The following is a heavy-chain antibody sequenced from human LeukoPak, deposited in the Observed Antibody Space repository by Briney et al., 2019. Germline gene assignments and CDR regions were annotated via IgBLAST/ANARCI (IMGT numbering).Heavy chain of an antibody. J-gene: IGHJ3*02. CDR1: GYSISNGYY. V-gene: IGHV4-38-2*01. CDR2: ISHSGTT. D-gene: IGHD6-19*01. Sequence: SETLSLTCAVSGYSISNGYYWGWIRLPPGKGLEWIGSISHSGTTYYNPSLKSRVTISLDTSKNQFSLKLSSVTAADTAVYYRARPTSGWFTDAFDIWGQGTMVTVSS. CDR3: ARPTSGWFTDAFDI.